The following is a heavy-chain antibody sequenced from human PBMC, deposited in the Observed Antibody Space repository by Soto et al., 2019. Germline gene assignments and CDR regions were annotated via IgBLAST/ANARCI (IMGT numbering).Heavy chain of an antibody. D-gene: IGHD3-16*01. J-gene: IGHJ6*02. CDR1: GGSISSSSYY. CDR3: ARHNGPLYVGYYYDMDV. Sequence: QLQLQESGPGLVKPSETLSLTCTVSGGSISSSSYYWGWIRQPPGKGLEWIGSIYYSGYTYYNPSLKSRVTISVDTSKNQFSLKLSSVTAEDTAVYYCARHNGPLYVGYYYDMDVWGQGTTVTVSS. CDR2: IYYSGYT. V-gene: IGHV4-39*01.